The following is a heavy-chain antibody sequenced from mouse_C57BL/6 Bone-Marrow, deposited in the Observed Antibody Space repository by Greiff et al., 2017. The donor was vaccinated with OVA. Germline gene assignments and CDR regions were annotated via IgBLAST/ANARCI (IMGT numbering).Heavy chain of an antibody. CDR3: ARHWADWYFDD. D-gene: IGHD4-1*01. Sequence: VQLQQPGAELVKPGASVKLSCKASGYTFTSYWMHWVKQRPGQGLEWIGEIDPSDSYTNYNQKFKGKSTLTVDKSSSTAYMQLSSLTSEDSAVYYCARHWADWYFDDWGTGTTVTVSS. J-gene: IGHJ1*03. CDR2: IDPSDSYT. CDR1: GYTFTSYW. V-gene: IGHV1-69*01.